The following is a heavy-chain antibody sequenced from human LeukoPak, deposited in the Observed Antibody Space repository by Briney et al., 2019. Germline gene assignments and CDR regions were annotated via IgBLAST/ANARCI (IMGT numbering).Heavy chain of an antibody. CDR3: ARDSGSYRPFDY. D-gene: IGHD1-26*01. CDR1: GGSISSHYY. V-gene: IGHV4-59*08. Sequence: SSETLSLTCTVSGGSISSHYYWIWIRQPPGKGLEWIGYIYYSGSTNYNPSLKSRVTISVDTSKNQFSLKVSSVTAADTAVYYCARDSGSYRPFDYWGQGTLVTVSS. CDR2: IYYSGST. J-gene: IGHJ4*02.